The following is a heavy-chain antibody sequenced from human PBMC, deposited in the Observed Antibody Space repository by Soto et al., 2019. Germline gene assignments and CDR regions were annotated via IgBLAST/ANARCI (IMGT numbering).Heavy chain of an antibody. CDR3: ARGFFCHAS. V-gene: IGHV4-34*01. CDR1: SGSLSSNY. J-gene: IGHJ5*01. Sequence: SETLSLTLAVYSGSLSSNYWSWIRQPQGKVPELIGEVNHSGDTNYNPSLKSRVTISVDTSMNQFSLILSSVTAEDTAVYYCARGFFCHASWGHGTL. D-gene: IGHD3-3*01. CDR2: VNHSGDT.